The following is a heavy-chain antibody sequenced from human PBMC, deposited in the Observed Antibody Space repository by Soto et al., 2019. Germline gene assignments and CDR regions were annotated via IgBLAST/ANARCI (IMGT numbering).Heavy chain of an antibody. CDR2: ISAYNYNT. V-gene: IGHV1-18*01. CDR3: SRVVGALGHWFDP. J-gene: IGHJ5*02. CDR1: GYTFTSYG. Sequence: QVQLVQSGAEVKKPGASVKVSCKASGYTFTSYGLSWVRQDPGQGLEWVGRISAYNYNTNYAQMLQGRVTVATDTSTSTAYMEVRSRRSNYTAVYFCSRVVGALGHWFDPWGQGTLVTVSS. D-gene: IGHD1-26*01.